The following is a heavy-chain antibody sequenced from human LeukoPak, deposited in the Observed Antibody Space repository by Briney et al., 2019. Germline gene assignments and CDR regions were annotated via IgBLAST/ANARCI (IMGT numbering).Heavy chain of an antibody. CDR3: AKDRPNYYDSSGHYYRRDGDY. CDR2: VSGSGGYT. CDR1: GLTFNRYS. D-gene: IGHD3-22*01. J-gene: IGHJ4*02. Sequence: GLALRLSCAASGLTFNRYSMSWVRQAPGKGLEWVSRVSGSGGYTYYAGSVKGRFTISRDNSKNTLYLQMNSLRAEDTAIYYCAKDRPNYYDSSGHYYRRDGDYWGQGTLVTVSS. V-gene: IGHV3-23*01.